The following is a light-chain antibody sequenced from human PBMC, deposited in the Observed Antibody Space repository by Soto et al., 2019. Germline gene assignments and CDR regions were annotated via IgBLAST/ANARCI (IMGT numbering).Light chain of an antibody. CDR3: QQRSNWPPMYT. CDR1: QSVSSY. J-gene: IGKJ2*01. CDR2: DAS. Sequence: EIVLTQSPATLSLSPGERATLSCRASQSVSSYLAWYQQKPGQAPRLLIYDASNRATGNPARFSGSGSGTEFTLTISSLEPEDFALYYCQQRSNWPPMYTFGQGTKLEI. V-gene: IGKV3-11*01.